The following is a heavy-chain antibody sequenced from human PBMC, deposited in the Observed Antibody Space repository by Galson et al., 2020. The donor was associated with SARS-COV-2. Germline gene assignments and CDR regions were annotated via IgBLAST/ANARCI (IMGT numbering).Heavy chain of an antibody. CDR1: GFTFMTYG. J-gene: IGHJ6*02. V-gene: IGHV3-30*18. CDR2: ISFDESEK. D-gene: IGHD2-15*01. Sequence: GGSLSLSCAASGFTFMTYGIHWVRQAPGKGLEWVAFISFDESEKYYADSVKGRFSVSRDNSNNTLFLQMNSLRAEDSAIYYCAKDSEACSGSYCDDYYYYSMDVWGQGTTVTVSS. CDR3: AKDSEACSGSYCDDYYYYSMDV.